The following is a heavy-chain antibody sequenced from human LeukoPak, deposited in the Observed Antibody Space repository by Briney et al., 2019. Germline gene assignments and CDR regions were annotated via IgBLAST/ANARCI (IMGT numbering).Heavy chain of an antibody. CDR2: ISSSSSYI. V-gene: IGHV3-21*01. J-gene: IGHJ5*02. Sequence: GGSLRLSCAASGFTFSSYSMNWVRQAPGKGLEWVSSISSSSSYIYYADSVKGRFTISRDNAKNTLHLQMNSLRAEDTAVYYCARWVATGGWFDPWGQGTLVTVSS. CDR3: ARWVATGGWFDP. D-gene: IGHD4-11*01. CDR1: GFTFSSYS.